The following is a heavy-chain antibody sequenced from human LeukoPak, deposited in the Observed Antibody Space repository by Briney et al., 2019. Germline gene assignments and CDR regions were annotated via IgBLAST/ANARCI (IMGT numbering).Heavy chain of an antibody. D-gene: IGHD3-22*01. CDR2: IGTAGDT. CDR3: ARSFSLSSGYGY. J-gene: IGHJ4*02. CDR1: GFTFSSYD. Sequence: GGSLRLSCAASGFTFSSYDMHWVRQATGKGLEWVSAIGTAGDTYYPGSVKGRFTISRENAKNSLYLQMNSLRAGDTAVYYCARSFSLSSGYGYWGQGTLVTVSS. V-gene: IGHV3-13*01.